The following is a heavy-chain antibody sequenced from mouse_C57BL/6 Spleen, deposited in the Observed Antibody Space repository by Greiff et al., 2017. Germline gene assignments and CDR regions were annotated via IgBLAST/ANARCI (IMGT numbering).Heavy chain of an antibody. J-gene: IGHJ1*03. CDR3: ARDPKGYFDV. V-gene: IGHV3-6*01. Sequence: EVKLQESGPGLVKPSQSLSLTCSVTGYSITSGYYWNWIRQFPGNKLEWMGYISYDGSNNYNPSLKNRISITRDTSKNQFFLKWNSVTTEDTATYYCARDPKGYFDVWGTGTTVTVSS. CDR1: GYSITSGYY. CDR2: ISYDGSN.